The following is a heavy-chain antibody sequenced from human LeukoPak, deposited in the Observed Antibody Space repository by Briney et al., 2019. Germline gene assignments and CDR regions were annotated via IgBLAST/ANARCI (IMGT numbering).Heavy chain of an antibody. D-gene: IGHD4-23*01. CDR2: IYYSGST. CDR1: GGSISSSSYY. V-gene: IGHV4-39*07. Sequence: PSETLSLTCTVSGGSISSSSYYWGWIRQPPGKGLEWIGSIYYSGSTYYNPSLKSRVTISVDTSKNQFSLKLSSVTAADTAVYYCASGSTTVGGSGYWGQGTLVTVSS. CDR3: ASGSTTVGGSGY. J-gene: IGHJ4*02.